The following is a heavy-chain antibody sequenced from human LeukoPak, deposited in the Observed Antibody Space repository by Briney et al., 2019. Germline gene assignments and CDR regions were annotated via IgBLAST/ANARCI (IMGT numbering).Heavy chain of an antibody. Sequence: GGSLRLSCAASGFTFSSFDMHWVRQPTGQGLEWVSTIGTASDTYYPGSVEGRFTLSRDNAKNSLYLQMNSLTAGDTAVHYCARGPPRGKYYYMDVWDKGTTVTVSS. D-gene: IGHD1-1*01. V-gene: IGHV3-13*01. CDR2: IGTASDT. CDR3: ARGPPRGKYYYMDV. CDR1: GFTFSSFD. J-gene: IGHJ6*03.